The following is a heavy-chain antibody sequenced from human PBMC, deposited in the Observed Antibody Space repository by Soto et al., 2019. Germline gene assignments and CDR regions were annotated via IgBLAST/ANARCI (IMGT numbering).Heavy chain of an antibody. CDR2: IWYDGGNK. Sequence: QVQLVESGGGVVQPGRSLRLSCAASGFNFSSYVMHWVRQAPGKGLEWVAVIWYDGGNKYYADSLKGRFTISRDNSKNTLYLQMNSLRAEDTAVYHSARDGHRLSRDGLRSSYYFDYWGQGSLVTVSS. V-gene: IGHV3-33*01. CDR1: GFNFSSYV. J-gene: IGHJ4*02. CDR3: ARDGHRLSRDGLRSSYYFDY. D-gene: IGHD2-21*01.